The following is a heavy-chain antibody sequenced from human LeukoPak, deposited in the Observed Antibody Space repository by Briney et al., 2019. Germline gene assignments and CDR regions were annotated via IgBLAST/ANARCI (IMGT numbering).Heavy chain of an antibody. V-gene: IGHV3-53*01. CDR2: IYDGGRT. D-gene: IGHD6-13*01. CDR1: GLTVSSNY. J-gene: IGHJ4*02. CDR3: TRRSPGSSSWYDY. Sequence: PGGSLRLSCAVSGLTVSSNYMSWVRQAPGKGLEWVSVIYDGGRTDYADSAKGRFTISRDNSKNTLYLQMNSLTVEATAVYYCTRRSPGSSSWYDYWGQGTLVTVSS.